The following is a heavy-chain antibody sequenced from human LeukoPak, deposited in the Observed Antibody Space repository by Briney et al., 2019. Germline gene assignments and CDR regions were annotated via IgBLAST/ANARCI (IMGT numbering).Heavy chain of an antibody. D-gene: IGHD6-13*01. CDR3: VRDQAGLDY. CDR1: GDSVSSNSGA. V-gene: IGHV6-1*01. CDR2: TYYRSKWYN. J-gene: IGHJ4*02. Sequence: SQTLSLTCAISGDSVSSNSGAWNWIRQSPSRGLEWLGRTYYRSKWYNEYAESVKSRINIKPDTSRNQFSLPLNSVTPEDTAVYYCVRDQAGLDYWGQGTLVTVSS.